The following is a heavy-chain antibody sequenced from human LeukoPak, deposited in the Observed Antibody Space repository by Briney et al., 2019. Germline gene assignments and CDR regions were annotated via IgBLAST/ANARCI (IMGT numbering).Heavy chain of an antibody. J-gene: IGHJ5*02. CDR2: IYNSGST. Sequence: SETLSLTCTVSGYSISSGYYWGWIRQAPGKGLEWIGSIYNSGSTYHNPSLKSRVTISVDMSKNQFSLKMSSVTAADTAVYYCARAYSSSWYWNWFDPWGQGTLVTVSS. CDR3: ARAYSSSWYWNWFDP. V-gene: IGHV4-38-2*02. CDR1: GYSISSGYY. D-gene: IGHD6-13*01.